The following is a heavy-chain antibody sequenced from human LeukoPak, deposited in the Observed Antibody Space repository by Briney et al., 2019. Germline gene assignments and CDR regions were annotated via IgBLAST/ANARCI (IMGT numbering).Heavy chain of an antibody. CDR3: ARSLDTAMGHFDY. D-gene: IGHD5-18*01. Sequence: GGCLRLSCAAAGFTFSSYSMKWVRQAAGKGGGWGATVSLSCRYIYSAASVKGRFTSSSDNANNSLYLKMNSLRAEDTAVYYCARSLDTAMGHFDYWGQGTLVTVSS. CDR1: GFTFSSYS. J-gene: IGHJ4*02. V-gene: IGHV3-21*01. CDR2: VSLSCRYI.